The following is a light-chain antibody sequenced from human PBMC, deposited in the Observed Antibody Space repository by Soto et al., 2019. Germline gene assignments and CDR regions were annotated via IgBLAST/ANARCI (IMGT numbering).Light chain of an antibody. Sequence: QSVLTQPASVSGSPGQSITISCTGTSSDIGSYDDVSWYQQHPGKAPNLIIYEVTDRPSGVSNRFSGSKSGNTASLTISGLQAEDEADYYCSSFASTSTRLFGSGTKVTVL. CDR2: EVT. V-gene: IGLV2-14*01. CDR3: SSFASTSTRL. CDR1: SSDIGSYDD. J-gene: IGLJ1*01.